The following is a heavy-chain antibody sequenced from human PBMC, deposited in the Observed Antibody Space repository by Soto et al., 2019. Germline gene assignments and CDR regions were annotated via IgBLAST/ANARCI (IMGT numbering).Heavy chain of an antibody. CDR1: GFTFSSYW. CDR3: VRTSLVVAAATREDY. Sequence: EVQLVESGGGLVQPGXSXRLSCAASGFTFSSYWMHWVRQAPGKGLVWVSRINSDGSSTSYAGSVKGRFTISRDNAKNTLYLQMNSLRAEDTAVYYCVRTSLVVAAATREDYWGQGTLVTVSS. CDR2: INSDGSST. J-gene: IGHJ4*02. D-gene: IGHD2-15*01. V-gene: IGHV3-74*01.